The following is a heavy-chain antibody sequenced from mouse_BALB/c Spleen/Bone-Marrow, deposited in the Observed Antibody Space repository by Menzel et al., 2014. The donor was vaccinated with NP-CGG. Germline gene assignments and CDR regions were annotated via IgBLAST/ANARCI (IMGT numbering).Heavy chain of an antibody. CDR2: INPDSSTI. Sequence: EVKLLESGGGLVQPGGSLKLSCAASGFDFSRYWMSWVRQAPGKGLEWIGAINPDSSTINYTPSLKDKFIISRDNAKNTLYLQMSKVRSEDTALYYCASLHYYGFFAYWGQGTLVTVSA. J-gene: IGHJ3*01. V-gene: IGHV4-1*02. CDR3: ASLHYYGFFAY. D-gene: IGHD1-2*01. CDR1: GFDFSRYW.